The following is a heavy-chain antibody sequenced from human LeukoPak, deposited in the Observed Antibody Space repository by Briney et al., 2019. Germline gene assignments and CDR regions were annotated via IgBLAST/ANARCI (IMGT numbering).Heavy chain of an antibody. Sequence: PSETLSLTCTVSGGSISSSSYYWGWIRQPPGKGLEWIGSIYYSGSTYYNPSLKSRVTISVDTSKNQFSLKLSSVTAADTAVYYCAGYMAAAPPYYYYYMDVWGKGTTVTVSS. CDR1: GGSISSSSYY. CDR3: AGYMAAAPPYYYYYMDV. D-gene: IGHD6-13*01. CDR2: IYYSGST. V-gene: IGHV4-39*01. J-gene: IGHJ6*03.